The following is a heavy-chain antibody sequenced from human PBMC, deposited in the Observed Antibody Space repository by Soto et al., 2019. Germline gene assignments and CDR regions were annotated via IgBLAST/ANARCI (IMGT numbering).Heavy chain of an antibody. V-gene: IGHV3-30*18. D-gene: IGHD6-19*01. J-gene: IGHJ4*02. CDR1: GFTFSDYA. Sequence: VQLVESGGGVVQPGRSLRLSCAASGFTFSDYAMHWVRQAPAKGLEWVAVLSHDGRNTHYADSLNGQFTISRDSSKNTVSLEMTSLRAEDTAVYYCAKGGRQWLVTSDFNYWGQGALVTVSS. CDR2: LSHDGRNT. CDR3: AKGGRQWLVTSDFNY.